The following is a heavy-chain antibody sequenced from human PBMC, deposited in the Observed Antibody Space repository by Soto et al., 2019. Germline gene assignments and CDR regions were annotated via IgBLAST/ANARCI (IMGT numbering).Heavy chain of an antibody. V-gene: IGHV3-66*01. J-gene: IGHJ3*02. D-gene: IGHD6-13*01. CDR2: IYGGGTT. Sequence: GGSLRLSCAASGFTVSSNHMSWVRQAPGKGLEWVSVIYGGGTTYYADSVKGRFAISRDNSKNTLNLQMNSLRAEDTAVYYCARVKYLSSIDVFDMWGQGTMVTVSS. CDR3: ARVKYLSSIDVFDM. CDR1: GFTVSSNH.